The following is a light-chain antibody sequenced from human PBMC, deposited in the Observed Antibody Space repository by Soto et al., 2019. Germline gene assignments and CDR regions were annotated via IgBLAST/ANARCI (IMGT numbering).Light chain of an antibody. CDR2: KAS. J-gene: IGKJ1*01. Sequence: DIQMTQSPSTLPASVGDRVTITCRANQSISTWLAWYQQKPGKAPNLLIYKASSLESGVPSRFSGSGSGTEFTLTISSLQPDDFATYYCQQYNSYWPFGQGTKVDI. V-gene: IGKV1-5*03. CDR1: QSISTW. CDR3: QQYNSYWP.